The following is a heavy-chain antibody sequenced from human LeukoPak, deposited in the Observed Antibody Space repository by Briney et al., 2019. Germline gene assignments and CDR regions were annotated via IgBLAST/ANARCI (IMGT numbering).Heavy chain of an antibody. CDR1: GYTFTNNY. D-gene: IGHD3-22*01. CDR3: VKSTYYYDSSGYSLLGAFDI. J-gene: IGHJ3*02. CDR2: ITPSGGST. Sequence: ASVKVSCKASGYTFTNNYIHWVRQAPGQGLEWMGIITPSGGSTTYAQNFQGRVTMTRDTSTSTVYMDLSSLRAEDTAVYYCVKSTYYYDSSGYSLLGAFDIWGQGTMVTVSS. V-gene: IGHV1-46*01.